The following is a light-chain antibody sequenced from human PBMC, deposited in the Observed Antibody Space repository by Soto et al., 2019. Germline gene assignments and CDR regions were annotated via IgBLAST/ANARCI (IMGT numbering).Light chain of an antibody. Sequence: EIVMTQSPATLSVSPGERATLSCSASQSVSSNLAWYQQKPGQAPRLLIYGASTRATGIPARFIGSGSGTEFTLTISSLQPEDFAVYYCQQYNNWPYTFGQGTKLEIK. V-gene: IGKV3-15*01. CDR2: GAS. CDR3: QQYNNWPYT. CDR1: QSVSSN. J-gene: IGKJ2*01.